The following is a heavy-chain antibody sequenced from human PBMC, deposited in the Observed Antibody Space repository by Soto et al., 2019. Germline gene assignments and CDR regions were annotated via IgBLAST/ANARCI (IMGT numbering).Heavy chain of an antibody. J-gene: IGHJ6*02. CDR3: ARNKGGSYLYYYYGMDV. CDR1: GYTFTSYG. D-gene: IGHD1-26*01. Sequence: ASVKVSCKASGYTFTSYGISWVRQAPGQGLEWMGWISAYNGNTNYAQKLQGRVTMTTDTSTSTAYMELRSLRSDDTAVYYCARNKGGSYLYYYYGMDVWGQGTTVTVSS. CDR2: ISAYNGNT. V-gene: IGHV1-18*01.